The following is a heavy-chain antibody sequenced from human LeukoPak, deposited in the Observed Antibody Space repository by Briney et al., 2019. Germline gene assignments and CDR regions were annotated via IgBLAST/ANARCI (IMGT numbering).Heavy chain of an antibody. CDR1: GGTFSSYA. Sequence: GASVKVSCKASGGTFSSYAISWVRQAPGQGLEWMGGIIPIFGTANYAQKFQGRVTITTDESTSTAYMELSSLRSEDTAVYYCARPSGIAAAGTYFQHWGQGTPVTVSS. CDR3: ARPSGIAAAGTYFQH. V-gene: IGHV1-69*05. J-gene: IGHJ1*01. D-gene: IGHD6-13*01. CDR2: IIPIFGTA.